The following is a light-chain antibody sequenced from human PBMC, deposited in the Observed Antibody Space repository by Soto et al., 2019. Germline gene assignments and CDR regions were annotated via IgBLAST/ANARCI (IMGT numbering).Light chain of an antibody. Sequence: EVVLTQSPGTLSLSPGQRATLSCRASQTISSGYLACYQQRSGQTPRLLIYGSSSRAPDIPDRFIGSGSGTDFTLTITRLEPEDFAVYYCQQYARSPWTFGQGTKVEIK. CDR1: QTISSGY. CDR3: QQYARSPWT. V-gene: IGKV3-20*01. J-gene: IGKJ1*01. CDR2: GSS.